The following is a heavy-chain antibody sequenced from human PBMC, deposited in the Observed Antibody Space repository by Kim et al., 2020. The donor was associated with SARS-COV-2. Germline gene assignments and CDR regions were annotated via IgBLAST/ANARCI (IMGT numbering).Heavy chain of an antibody. CDR1: GFTFSSYG. CDR3: AREGIDAGIGGYYYYYMDV. J-gene: IGHJ6*03. V-gene: IGHV3-33*01. CDR2: IWYDGSNK. D-gene: IGHD3-16*01. Sequence: GGSLRLSCAASGFTFSSYGMHWVRQAPGKGLEWVAVIWYDGSNKYYADSVKGRFTISRDNSKNTLYLQMNSLRAEDTAVYYCAREGIDAGIGGYYYYYMDVWGKGTTVTVSS.